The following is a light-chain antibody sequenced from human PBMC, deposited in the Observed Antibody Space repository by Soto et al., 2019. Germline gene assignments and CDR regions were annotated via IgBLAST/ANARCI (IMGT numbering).Light chain of an antibody. CDR2: GAS. CDR1: QSVSSN. Sequence: EIVMTQSPATLSVSPGERATLSCRASQSVSSNLAWYQQKPGQAPRLLIYGASTRATGIPARFSGSGSGTEFTLTISRLQSEDFAFYYWQQYNNWPPYTFGQGTKLEIK. CDR3: QQYNNWPPYT. J-gene: IGKJ2*01. V-gene: IGKV3-15*01.